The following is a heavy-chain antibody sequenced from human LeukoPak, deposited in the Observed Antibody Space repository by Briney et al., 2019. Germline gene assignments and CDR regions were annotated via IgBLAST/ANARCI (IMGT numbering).Heavy chain of an antibody. J-gene: IGHJ2*01. CDR2: IYYTGST. CDR3: ARSLGYDILTGYNRGWFFDL. Sequence: SETLSLTCTVSGGSISSGGYYWTWIRQHPGKGLEWIGYIYYTGSTYYNPSLESRVTISVATSKNQFSLKLCSVTAADTAVYYCARSLGYDILTGYNRGWFFDLWGRSTLVTVSS. D-gene: IGHD3-9*01. V-gene: IGHV4-31*03. CDR1: GGSISSGGYY.